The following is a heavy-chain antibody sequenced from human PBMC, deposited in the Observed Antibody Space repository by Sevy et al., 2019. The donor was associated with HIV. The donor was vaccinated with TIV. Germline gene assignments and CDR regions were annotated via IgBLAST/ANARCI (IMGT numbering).Heavy chain of an antibody. Sequence: SETLSLTCTVSGGSISSSSYHWNWIRQPPGKGLEWIGSIYYTGSTYYKPSLKSRVTISKDTSKNQFSLKLTSVTAADTAVYYCARPEGLQLNYAMDVWGQGTTVTVSS. CDR2: IYYTGST. CDR1: GGSISSSSYH. D-gene: IGHD3-3*01. CDR3: ARPEGLQLNYAMDV. V-gene: IGHV4-39*01. J-gene: IGHJ6*02.